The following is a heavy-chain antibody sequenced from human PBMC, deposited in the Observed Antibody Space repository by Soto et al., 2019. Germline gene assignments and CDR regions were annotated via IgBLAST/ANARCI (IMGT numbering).Heavy chain of an antibody. V-gene: IGHV3-30-3*01. CDR3: ARDPEVVVITTLRY. Sequence: QVQLVESGGGVVQPGRSLRLSCAASGFTFSSYAMHWVRQAPGKGLEWVAVISYDGSNKYYADSVKGRFTISRDNSKNTLYLQMNSLRAEDTAVYYCARDPEVVVITTLRYRGQGTLVTVSS. CDR2: ISYDGSNK. J-gene: IGHJ4*02. D-gene: IGHD3-22*01. CDR1: GFTFSSYA.